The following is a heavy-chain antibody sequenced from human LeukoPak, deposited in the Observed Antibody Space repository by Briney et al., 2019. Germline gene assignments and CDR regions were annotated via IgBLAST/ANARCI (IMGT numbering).Heavy chain of an antibody. V-gene: IGHV1-69*05. CDR3: ARAGSDGRSSSNRHLDY. CDR1: GGTFSSYA. CDR2: IIPIFGTA. Sequence: ASVKVSCKASGGTFSSYAISWVRQAPGQGLEWMGGIIPIFGTANYAQKFQGRVTITTDESTSTAYTELSSLRSEDTAVYYCARAGSDGRSSSNRHLDYWGQGTLVTVSS. J-gene: IGHJ4*02. D-gene: IGHD6-13*01.